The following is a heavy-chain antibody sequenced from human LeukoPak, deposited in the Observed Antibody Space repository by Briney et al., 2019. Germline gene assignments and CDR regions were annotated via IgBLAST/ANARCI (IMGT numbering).Heavy chain of an antibody. CDR2: INHSGST. V-gene: IGHV4-34*01. CDR1: GGSFSGYY. D-gene: IGHD3-16*02. Sequence: SETLSLTCAVYGGSFSGYYWSWIRQPPGKGLEWIGEINHSGSTNYNPSLKSRVTISVDTSKNQFSLKLSPVTAADTAVYYCARGRGVWGSYRIDYWGQGTLVTVSS. J-gene: IGHJ4*02. CDR3: ARGRGVWGSYRIDY.